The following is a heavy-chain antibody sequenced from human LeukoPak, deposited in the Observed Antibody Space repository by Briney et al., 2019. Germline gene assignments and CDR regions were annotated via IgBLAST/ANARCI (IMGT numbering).Heavy chain of an antibody. CDR1: GVSISNYY. CDR2: IYYSGST. J-gene: IGHJ6*02. D-gene: IGHD3-22*01. V-gene: IGHV4-59*01. CDR3: ARDRSPEGYYDSSHWDYYHGMDV. Sequence: SETLSLTCTVSGVSISNYYWSWIRQPPGKGLEWIGYIYYSGSTNYNPSLKSRVTISVDTSKNQFSLNLSSVTAADTAMYYCARDRSPEGYYDSSHWDYYHGMDVWGQGTTVTVSS.